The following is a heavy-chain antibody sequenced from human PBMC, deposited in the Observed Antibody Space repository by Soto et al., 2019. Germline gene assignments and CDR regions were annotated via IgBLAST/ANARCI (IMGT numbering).Heavy chain of an antibody. Sequence: EASVKVSCKASGYTFTDYYIHWVWQAPGQGLEWMGWINPNSGGTKSAQRFQGRVTMTRDTSLSTAYMELSRLRSDDTAVYYCARRKGDYYDRSGYHYYFDYWGQGTLVTVSS. V-gene: IGHV1-2*02. CDR2: INPNSGGT. CDR1: GYTFTDYY. D-gene: IGHD3-22*01. CDR3: ARRKGDYYDRSGYHYYFDY. J-gene: IGHJ4*02.